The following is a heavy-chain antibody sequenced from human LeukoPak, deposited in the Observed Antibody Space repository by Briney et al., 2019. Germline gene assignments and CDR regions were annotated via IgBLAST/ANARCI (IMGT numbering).Heavy chain of an antibody. CDR2: IYYSGST. J-gene: IGHJ4*02. V-gene: IGHV4-39*01. Sequence: SETLSLTCTVSGGSISSYYWGWIRQPPGKGLEWIGSIYYSGSTYYNPSLKSRVTISVDTSKNQFSLKLSSVTAADTAVYYCARHQGSSGYYGGYYFDYWGQGTLVTVSS. CDR1: GGSISSYY. D-gene: IGHD3-22*01. CDR3: ARHQGSSGYYGGYYFDY.